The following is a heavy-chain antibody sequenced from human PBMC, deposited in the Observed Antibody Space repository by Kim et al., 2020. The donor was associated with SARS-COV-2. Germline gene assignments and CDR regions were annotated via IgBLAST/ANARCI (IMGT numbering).Heavy chain of an antibody. Sequence: QNFQDRVTITRDTSASTAYMELSSLRSEDTAVYYCARDYYDSGTYSLDYWGQGTLVTVSS. CDR3: ARDYYDSGTYSLDY. J-gene: IGHJ4*02. D-gene: IGHD3-10*01. V-gene: IGHV1-3*01.